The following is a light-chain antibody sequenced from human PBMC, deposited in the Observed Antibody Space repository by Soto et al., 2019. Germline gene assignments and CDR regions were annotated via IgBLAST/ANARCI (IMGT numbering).Light chain of an antibody. V-gene: IGLV3-21*01. CDR1: NIGSES. CDR2: YDR. J-gene: IGLJ2*01. CDR3: QVWDSRSDHVV. Sequence: SYELTQPPSVSVAPGKTAKITCGGNNIGSESVHWFQQKPGQAPVLVIFYDRERPSGIPVRISGSNSGNTATLTISRVEAGDEADYYCQVWDSRSDHVVFGGGTKLTVL.